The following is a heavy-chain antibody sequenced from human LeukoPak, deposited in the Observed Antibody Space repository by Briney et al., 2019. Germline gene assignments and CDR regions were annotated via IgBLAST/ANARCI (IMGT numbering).Heavy chain of an antibody. D-gene: IGHD1-26*01. V-gene: IGHV3-30-3*01. Sequence: GRSLRLSCAASGFTFSSDAMHWVRQAPGKGLECVAVISYDGSNKYYADSVKGRFTISRDNSKNTLYLQMNSLRAEDTAVYYCARAVGSGSYRGSGYWGQGTLVTVSS. CDR3: ARAVGSGSYRGSGY. J-gene: IGHJ4*02. CDR1: GFTFSSDA. CDR2: ISYDGSNK.